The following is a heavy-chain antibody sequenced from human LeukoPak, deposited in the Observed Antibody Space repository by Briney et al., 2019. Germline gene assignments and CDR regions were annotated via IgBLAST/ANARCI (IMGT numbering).Heavy chain of an antibody. V-gene: IGHV4-39*07. CDR1: GGSISSSSYY. D-gene: IGHD3-22*01. CDR2: IYYSGST. J-gene: IGHJ4*02. Sequence: PSETLSLTCTVSGGSISSSSYYWGWIRQPPGKGLEWIGSIYYSGSTYYNPSLKSRVTISVDTSKNQFSLKLSSVTAADTAVYYCARLDSSGYYATLDYWGQGTVVTVSS. CDR3: ARLDSSGYYATLDY.